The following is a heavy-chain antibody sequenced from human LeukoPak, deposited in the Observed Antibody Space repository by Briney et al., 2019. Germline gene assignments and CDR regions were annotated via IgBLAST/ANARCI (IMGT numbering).Heavy chain of an antibody. CDR2: IRRDGSET. CDR1: GFTFSNYW. J-gene: IGHJ3*02. D-gene: IGHD2-2*01. CDR3: AREDASAFDI. Sequence: GGSLTLSCAASGFTFSNYWMTWVRRAPGKGLEWVANIRRDGSETHYVDSVMGRFTISRDNAKNSLYLQMNSLRAEDTAVYYCAREDASAFDIWGQGTMVTVSS. V-gene: IGHV3-7*01.